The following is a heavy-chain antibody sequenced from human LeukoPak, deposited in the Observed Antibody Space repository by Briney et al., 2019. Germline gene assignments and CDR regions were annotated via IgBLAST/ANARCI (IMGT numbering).Heavy chain of an antibody. CDR2: ISYDGSNK. D-gene: IGHD4-17*01. CDR1: GFTFSSYG. J-gene: IGHJ6*02. V-gene: IGHV3-30*18. Sequence: GGSLRLSCAASGFTFSSYGMHWVRQAPGKGLEWVAVISYDGSNKYYADSVKGRFTISRDNSKNTLYLQMNSLRAEDTAVYYCAKDKVTTDYYYYCMDVWGQGTTVTVSS. CDR3: AKDKVTTDYYYYCMDV.